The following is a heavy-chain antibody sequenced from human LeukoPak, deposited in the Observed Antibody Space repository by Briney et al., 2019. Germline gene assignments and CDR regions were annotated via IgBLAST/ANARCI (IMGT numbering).Heavy chain of an antibody. J-gene: IGHJ4*02. Sequence: QSGGSLRLSCVASGFTFSSYGMHWVRQAPGKGLEWMAFIRYDGSQRDYADPVKGRFTISRDNSKNTLYLQMSSLGAEDTALYYCAKDQIGGTYYPHYLDNWGQGTLVIVSP. CDR3: AKDQIGGTYYPHYLDN. CDR1: GFTFSSYG. D-gene: IGHD1-1*01. CDR2: IRYDGSQR. V-gene: IGHV3-30*02.